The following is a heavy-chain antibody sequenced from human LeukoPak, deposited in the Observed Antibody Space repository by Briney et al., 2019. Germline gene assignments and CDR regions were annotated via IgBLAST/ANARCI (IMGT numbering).Heavy chain of an antibody. CDR3: AKDHGTLNYYDSSGYFREWYFDY. Sequence: GGSLRLSCAASGFTFSSYGMHWVRQAPGKGLEWVAVISYDRSNKYYADSVKGRFTISRDNSKNTLYLQMNSLRAEDTAVYYCAKDHGTLNYYDSSGYFREWYFDYWGQGTLVTVSS. J-gene: IGHJ4*02. CDR2: ISYDRSNK. V-gene: IGHV3-30*18. CDR1: GFTFSSYG. D-gene: IGHD3-22*01.